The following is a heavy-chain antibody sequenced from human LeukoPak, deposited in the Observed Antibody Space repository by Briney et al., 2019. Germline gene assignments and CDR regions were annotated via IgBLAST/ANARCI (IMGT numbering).Heavy chain of an antibody. V-gene: IGHV4-34*01. J-gene: IGHJ4*02. CDR1: GGSFSGYY. Sequence: SETLSLTCAVYGGSFSGYYWSWIRQPPGKELEWIGEINHSGSTNYNPSLKSRVTISVDTSKNQFSLKLSSVTAADTAVYYCARGHPGLPSARRLFDLNLRAFDYWGQGTLVTVSS. CDR3: ARGHPGLPSARRLFDLNLRAFDY. D-gene: IGHD2-15*01. CDR2: INHSGST.